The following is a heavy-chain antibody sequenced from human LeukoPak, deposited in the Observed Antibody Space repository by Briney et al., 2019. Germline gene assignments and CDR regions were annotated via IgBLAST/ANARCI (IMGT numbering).Heavy chain of an antibody. V-gene: IGHV1-69*06. CDR2: IIPIFGTA. D-gene: IGHD3-10*01. J-gene: IGHJ5*02. CDR1: GGTFSSYA. CDR3: ARAGPYYYGSGSHNWFDP. Sequence: GASVKVSCKASGGTFSSYAISWVRQAPGQGLEWMGGIIPIFGTANYAQKFQGRVTIAADKSTSTAYMELSSLRSEDTAVYYCARAGPYYYGSGSHNWFDPWGQGTLVTVSS.